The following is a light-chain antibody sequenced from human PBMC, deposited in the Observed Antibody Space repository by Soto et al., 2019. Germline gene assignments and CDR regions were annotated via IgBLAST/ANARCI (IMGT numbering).Light chain of an antibody. CDR2: DAS. J-gene: IGKJ1*01. V-gene: IGKV3-15*01. CDR3: QQYNAWLLIT. CDR1: QSVSSN. Sequence: IGITQSRDTLSVSPGERATLSCMASQSVSSNLAWYQQRPGQAPRLLIYDASTRATVIPARFSGSGSGTEFTLTISSLQSEDFAVYYCQQYNAWLLITFGQGTKVDIK.